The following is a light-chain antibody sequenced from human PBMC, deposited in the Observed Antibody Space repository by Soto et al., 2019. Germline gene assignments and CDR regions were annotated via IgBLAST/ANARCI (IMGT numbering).Light chain of an antibody. CDR2: GAS. J-gene: IGKJ4*01. V-gene: IGKV3-15*01. CDR1: QSVNNN. CDR3: QQYNNWPLLT. Sequence: EIIVTQSPATLSVSPGERATLSCRASQSVNNNLAWYQQKPGQAPRLLIYGASTRATGIPARVGGSGYGTEFTLTISSLQSEDFAIYYCQQYNNWPLLTFGGGTKVEIK.